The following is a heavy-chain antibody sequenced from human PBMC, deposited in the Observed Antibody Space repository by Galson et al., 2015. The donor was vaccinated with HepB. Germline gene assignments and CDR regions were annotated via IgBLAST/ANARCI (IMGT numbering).Heavy chain of an antibody. CDR2: IWYDGSNK. Sequence: SLRLSCAASGFTFSSYGMHWVRQAPGKGLEWVAVIWYDGSNKYYADSVKGRFTISRDNSKNTLYLQMNSLRAEDTAVYYCAREREKYQLLLESAFDIWGQGTMVTVSS. D-gene: IGHD2-2*01. CDR3: AREREKYQLLLESAFDI. V-gene: IGHV3-33*01. CDR1: GFTFSSYG. J-gene: IGHJ3*02.